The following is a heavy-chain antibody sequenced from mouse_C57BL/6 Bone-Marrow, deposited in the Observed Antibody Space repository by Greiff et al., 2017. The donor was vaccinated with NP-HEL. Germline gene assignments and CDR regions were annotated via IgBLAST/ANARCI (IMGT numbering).Heavy chain of an antibody. CDR3: ARQIYYYGSSYGWYFDV. V-gene: IGHV5-12*01. CDR2: ISNGGGST. D-gene: IGHD1-1*01. CDR1: GFTFSDYY. J-gene: IGHJ1*03. Sequence: EVQVVESGGGLVQPGGSLKLSCAASGFTFSDYYMYWVRQTPEKRLEWVAYISNGGGSTYYPDTVKGRFTISRDNAKNTLYLQMSRLKSEDTAMYYCARQIYYYGSSYGWYFDVWGTGTTVTVSS.